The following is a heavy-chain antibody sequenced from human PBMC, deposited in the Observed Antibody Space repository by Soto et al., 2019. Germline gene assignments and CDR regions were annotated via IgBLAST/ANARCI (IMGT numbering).Heavy chain of an antibody. CDR2: ISSSSSTI. J-gene: IGHJ4*02. V-gene: IGHV3-48*01. Sequence: PGGSLRLSCAASXFTFSSYSMNWVRQAPGKGLEWVSYISSSSSTIYYADSVKGRFTISRDNAKNSLYLQMNSLRAEDTAVYYCARDEWRGTSYDYIWGSYLYYFDYWGQGT. CDR1: XFTFSSYS. CDR3: ARDEWRGTSYDYIWGSYLYYFDY. D-gene: IGHD3-16*02.